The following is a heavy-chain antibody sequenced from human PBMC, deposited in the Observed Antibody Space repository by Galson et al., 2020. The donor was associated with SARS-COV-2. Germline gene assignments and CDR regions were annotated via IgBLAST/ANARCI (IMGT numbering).Heavy chain of an antibody. Sequence: TGGSLRLSCAASGFTFSSYEMSWVRQAPGKGLEWVSHINSGSSTIYYADSVKGRFTISRDNAKNSLYLQMSSLRVEDTAVYFCASPRTVTGRGRGGWGQGTLVTVSS. CDR2: INSGSSTI. CDR3: ASPRTVTGRGRGG. V-gene: IGHV3-48*03. J-gene: IGHJ4*02. D-gene: IGHD4-4*01. CDR1: GFTFSSYE.